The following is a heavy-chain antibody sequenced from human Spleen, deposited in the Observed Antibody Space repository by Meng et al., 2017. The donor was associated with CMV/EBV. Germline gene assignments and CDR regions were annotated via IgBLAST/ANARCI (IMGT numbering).Heavy chain of an antibody. CDR1: GFTFDDYA. CDR3: ARDPGSGYYWSGMDV. J-gene: IGHJ6*02. V-gene: IGHV3-9*01. D-gene: IGHD3-3*01. CDR2: ISWNSGNI. Sequence: SLKISCAASGFTFDDYAMHWVRQAPGKGLEWVSGISWNSGNIAYAGSVKGRFTISRDSAKNTVYLQMNSLRAEDTAAYFCARDPGSGYYWSGMDVWGQGTTVTVSS.